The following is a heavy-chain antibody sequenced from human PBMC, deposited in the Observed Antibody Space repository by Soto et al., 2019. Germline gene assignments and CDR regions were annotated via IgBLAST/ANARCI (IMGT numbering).Heavy chain of an antibody. CDR3: AASSGYYPTLFDY. CDR1: GFTFSSYA. Sequence: GGSRRLSCAASGFTFSSYAMSWVRQAPGKGLGWVSAISGSGGSTYYADSVKGRFTISRDNSKNTLYLQMNSLRAEDTAVYYCAASSGYYPTLFDYWGQGTLVTVSS. V-gene: IGHV3-23*01. D-gene: IGHD3-22*01. CDR2: ISGSGGST. J-gene: IGHJ4*02.